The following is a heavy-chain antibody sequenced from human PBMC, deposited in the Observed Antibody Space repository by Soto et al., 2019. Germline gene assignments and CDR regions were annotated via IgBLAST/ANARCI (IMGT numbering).Heavy chain of an antibody. CDR1: GGSISSYY. Sequence: ETLSLTCTVSGGSISSYYWSWIRQPPGKGLEWIGYIYYSGSTNYNPSLKSRVTISVDTSKNQFSLKLSSVTAADTAVYYCARGRSSYAYAPIYYYGMDVWGQGTTVTVSS. CDR2: IYYSGST. D-gene: IGHD5-12*01. CDR3: ARGRSSYAYAPIYYYGMDV. V-gene: IGHV4-59*01. J-gene: IGHJ6*02.